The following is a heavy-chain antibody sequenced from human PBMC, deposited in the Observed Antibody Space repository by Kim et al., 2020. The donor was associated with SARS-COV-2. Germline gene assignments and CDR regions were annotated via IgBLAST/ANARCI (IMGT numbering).Heavy chain of an antibody. CDR3: ARAPTRLVVAYYYYYGMDV. J-gene: IGHJ6*02. CDR2: ISSSSSTI. D-gene: IGHD3-22*01. V-gene: IGHV3-48*04. Sequence: GGSLRLSCAASGFTFSSYSMNWVRQAPGKGLEWVSYISSSSSTIYYADSVKGRFTISRDNAKNSLYLQMNSLRAEDTAVYYCARAPTRLVVAYYYYYGMDVWGQGTTVTVSS. CDR1: GFTFSSYS.